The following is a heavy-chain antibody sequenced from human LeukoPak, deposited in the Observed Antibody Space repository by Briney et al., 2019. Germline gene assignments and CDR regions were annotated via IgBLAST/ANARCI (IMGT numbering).Heavy chain of an antibody. V-gene: IGHV3-23*01. Sequence: GGSLRLSCAASGFTFSSYAMSWVRQAPGKGLEWVSAISGSGGSTYYADSVKGRFTISRDNSKNTLYLQMNSLRAEDTAVYYCAVYGDYVRYFDYWGQGTLVTVSS. CDR1: GFTFSSYA. CDR3: AVYGDYVRYFDY. D-gene: IGHD4-17*01. J-gene: IGHJ4*02. CDR2: ISGSGGST.